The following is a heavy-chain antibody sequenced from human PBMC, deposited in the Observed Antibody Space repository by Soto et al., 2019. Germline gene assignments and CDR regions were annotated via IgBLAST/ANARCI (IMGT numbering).Heavy chain of an antibody. CDR2: ISYDGSNK. Sequence: LRLSCAASGFTFSSYGMHWVRQAPGKGLEWVAVISYDGSNKYYADSVKGRFTISRDNSKNTLYLQMNSLRAEDTAVYYCSLRHDSSGYYYAYFDYWGQGTLVTVSS. J-gene: IGHJ4*02. CDR1: GFTFSSYG. D-gene: IGHD3-22*01. V-gene: IGHV3-30*03. CDR3: SLRHDSSGYYYAYFDY.